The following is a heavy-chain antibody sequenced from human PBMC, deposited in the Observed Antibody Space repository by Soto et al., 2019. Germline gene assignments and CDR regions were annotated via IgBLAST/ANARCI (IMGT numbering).Heavy chain of an antibody. CDR1: GGSISSYY. CDR3: ARGSGIAAAGNFDY. CDR2: IYYSGST. Sequence: PSETLCLTCTVSGGSISSYYWSWIRQPPGKGLEWIGYIYYSGSTNYNPSLKSRVTISVDTSKNQFSLKLSSVTAADTAVYYCARGSGIAAAGNFDYWGQGTLVTVSS. V-gene: IGHV4-59*01. J-gene: IGHJ4*02. D-gene: IGHD6-13*01.